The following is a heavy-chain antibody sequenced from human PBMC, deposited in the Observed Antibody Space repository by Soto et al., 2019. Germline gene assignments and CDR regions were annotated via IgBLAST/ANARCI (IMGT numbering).Heavy chain of an antibody. V-gene: IGHV3-23*01. Sequence: EVQLLESGGGLVQPGGSLRLSCAASGFTFSSYAMNWVRHAPGKGLEWVSVISGSGDSTYYADSVKGRFTISRDNSKNTLYLQMNSLRAEVTAVYYCARRRSGWYLDYWGQGTLVTVS. J-gene: IGHJ4*02. CDR1: GFTFSSYA. CDR3: ARRRSGWYLDY. CDR2: ISGSGDST. D-gene: IGHD6-19*01.